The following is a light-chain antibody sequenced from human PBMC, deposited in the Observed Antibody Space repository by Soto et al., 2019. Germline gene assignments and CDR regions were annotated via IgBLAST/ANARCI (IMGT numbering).Light chain of an antibody. CDR3: QQRKNWQVT. J-gene: IGKJ5*01. Sequence: EIVMTQSPATLSVSPGERATLSCRASQSVSSNVAWYQQKPGQAPRLLIYDASTRATGIPARFSGSESGTDFTLTISSLEPEDFAVYYCQQRKNWQVTFGQGTRLEIK. CDR2: DAS. CDR1: QSVSSN. V-gene: IGKV3D-15*01.